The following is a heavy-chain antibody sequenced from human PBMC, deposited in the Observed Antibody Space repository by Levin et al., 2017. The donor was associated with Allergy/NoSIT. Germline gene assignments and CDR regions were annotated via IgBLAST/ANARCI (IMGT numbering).Heavy chain of an antibody. CDR3: AKGKPTTYFYYYIDV. CDR1: GYTFTDHF. D-gene: IGHD1-14*01. J-gene: IGHJ6*03. V-gene: IGHV1-2*02. CDR2: INANTGDT. Sequence: ASVKVSCKASGYTFTDHFIHWVRQAPGQGLEWMGWINANTGDTNYTQRFQGRVTMTRDTSLNTAYMEVSRLRSDDTAVYYCAKGKPTTYFYYYIDVWGKGTTVTVPS.